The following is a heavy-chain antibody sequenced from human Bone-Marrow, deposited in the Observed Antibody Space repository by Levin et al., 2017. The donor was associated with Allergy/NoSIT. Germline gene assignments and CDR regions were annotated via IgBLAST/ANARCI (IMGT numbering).Heavy chain of an antibody. D-gene: IGHD3-10*01. Sequence: SETLSLTCTVSGGSISSSSYYWGWIRQPPGKGLEWIGSIYYSGSTYYNPSLKSRVTISVDTSKNQFSLKLSSVTAADTAVYYCARHKLLWFGGDNWFDPWGQGTLVTVSS. CDR3: ARHKLLWFGGDNWFDP. CDR2: IYYSGST. J-gene: IGHJ5*02. V-gene: IGHV4-39*01. CDR1: GGSISSSSYY.